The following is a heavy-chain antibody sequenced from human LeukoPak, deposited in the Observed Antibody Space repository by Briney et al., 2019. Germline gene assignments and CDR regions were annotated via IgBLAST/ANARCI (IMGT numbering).Heavy chain of an antibody. V-gene: IGHV4-59*01. D-gene: IGHD3-10*01. CDR1: GGSISSYY. Sequence: PSETLSLTCTVSGGSISSYYWSWIRQPPGKGLEWIGYINYSGSTNYNPSLKSRVTISVDTSKNQLSLKLSSVTAADTAVYYCARDLGVGYYYGSGRTNWFDPWGQGTLVTVSS. CDR3: ARDLGVGYYYGSGRTNWFDP. CDR2: INYSGST. J-gene: IGHJ5*02.